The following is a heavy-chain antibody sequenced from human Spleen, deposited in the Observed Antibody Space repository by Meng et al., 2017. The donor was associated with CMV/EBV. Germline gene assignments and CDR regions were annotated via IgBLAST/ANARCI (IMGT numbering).Heavy chain of an antibody. CDR3: ARDGNYDFWSGHPTYYFDY. J-gene: IGHJ4*02. CDR2: IYSAGNT. CDR1: GFTVETNY. Sequence: GESLKISCAASGFTVETNYMSWVRQAPGKGLEWVSNIYSAGNTYYADSVKGRFTISRDNAKNSLYLQMNSLRAEDTAVYYCARDGNYDFWSGHPTYYFDYWGQGTLVTVSS. V-gene: IGHV3-66*01. D-gene: IGHD3-3*01.